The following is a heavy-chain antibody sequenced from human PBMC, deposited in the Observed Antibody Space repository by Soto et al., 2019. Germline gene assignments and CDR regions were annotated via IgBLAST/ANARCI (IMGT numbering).Heavy chain of an antibody. CDR2: ISVHNGNT. D-gene: IGHD4-17*01. J-gene: IGHJ4*02. CDR1: GYSFTRYG. CDR3: AREDYGPLAFDY. Sequence: ASVKVSCKASGYSFTRYGVSWVRQAPGQGLEWMGWISVHNGNTNYPQKVQGRVTMTTDTSTSTAYMELRSLRSDDTAVYYCAREDYGPLAFDYWGQGTLVTVSS. V-gene: IGHV1-18*01.